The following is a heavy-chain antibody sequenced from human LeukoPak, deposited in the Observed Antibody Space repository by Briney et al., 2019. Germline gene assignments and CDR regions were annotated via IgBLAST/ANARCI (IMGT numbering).Heavy chain of an antibody. V-gene: IGHV1-69*13. CDR2: IIPIFGTA. J-gene: IGHJ6*03. Sequence: SVKVSCKASGYTFTSYAISWVRQAPGQGLEWMGGIIPIFGTANYAQKFQGRVTITADESTSTAYMELSSLRSEDTAVYYCARPDTYYYYMDVWGKGTTVTVSS. CDR3: ARPDTYYYYMDV. D-gene: IGHD5-18*01. CDR1: GYTFTSYA.